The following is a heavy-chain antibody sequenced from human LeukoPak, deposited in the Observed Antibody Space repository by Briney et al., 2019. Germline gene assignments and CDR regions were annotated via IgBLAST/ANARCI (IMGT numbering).Heavy chain of an antibody. CDR2: INHSGST. D-gene: IGHD3-9*01. J-gene: IGHJ4*02. V-gene: IGHV4-34*01. Sequence: SETLSLTCAVYGGSFSGYYWSWIRQPPGKGLEWIGEINHSGSTNYNPSLKSRVTISVDTSKNQFSLKVSSVTAADTAVYYCAREGLRYFDWDHWGQGTLVTVSS. CDR3: AREGLRYFDWDH. CDR1: GGSFSGYY.